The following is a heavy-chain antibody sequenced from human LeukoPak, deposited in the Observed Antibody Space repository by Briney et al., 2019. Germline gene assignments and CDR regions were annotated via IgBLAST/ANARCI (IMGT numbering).Heavy chain of an antibody. J-gene: IGHJ4*02. CDR1: GFTFSNAW. D-gene: IGHD3-22*01. CDR3: TTYDSSAYYPFAY. Sequence: GGSLRLSCAASGFTFSNAWMTWVRQAQGTGLERVGRIKSKSAGGTIGYAAPVKGRFTISRDDSENTLNLQMNSLRTDDTAVYYCTTYDSSAYYPFAYWGQGTLVTVSS. V-gene: IGHV3-15*01. CDR2: IKSKSAGGTI.